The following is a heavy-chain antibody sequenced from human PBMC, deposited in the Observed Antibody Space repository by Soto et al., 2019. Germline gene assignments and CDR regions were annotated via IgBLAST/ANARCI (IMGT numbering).Heavy chain of an antibody. CDR2: ISYDGSKK. Sequence: QVQLVESGGGVVQPGRSLRLSCAASGFTFSSYAMHWVRQAPGKGLEWVAVISYDGSKKYYADSVKGRFTISRDNSKNTLYLHMNSLRAEDTAVYYCAREGSSSWYLTYYGMDVWGQGTTVTVSS. D-gene: IGHD6-13*01. CDR3: AREGSSSWYLTYYGMDV. V-gene: IGHV3-30-3*01. J-gene: IGHJ6*02. CDR1: GFTFSSYA.